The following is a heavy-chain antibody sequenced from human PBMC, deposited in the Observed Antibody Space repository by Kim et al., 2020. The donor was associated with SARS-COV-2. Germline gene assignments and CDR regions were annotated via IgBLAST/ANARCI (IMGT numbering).Heavy chain of an antibody. D-gene: IGHD3-22*01. CDR3: ARGGGDSSGYDAFDI. J-gene: IGHJ3*02. V-gene: IGHV4-4*07. Sequence: PSLKSRVTMSVDTSKNQFSLKLSAVTAADTAVYYCARGGGDSSGYDAFDIWGQGTMVTVSS.